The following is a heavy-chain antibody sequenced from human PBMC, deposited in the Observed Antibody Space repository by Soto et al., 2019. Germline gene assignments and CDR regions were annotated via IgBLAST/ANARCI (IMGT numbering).Heavy chain of an antibody. CDR1: GFDFSDYA. D-gene: IGHD5-18*01. V-gene: IGHV3-33*01. CDR2: IWYDGSQK. J-gene: IGHJ6*02. CDR3: ARDTRSYGYGHYYNFGMDV. Sequence: QVQVVESGGGVVQPGTSLRLSCAASGFDFSDYAMHWVRQASGKGLERVAVIWYDGSQKYYSDSVKGRFTISRDNTKNTVSLQMNSLAEEDSGVYYWARDTRSYGYGHYYNFGMDVWGQGTTVTVS.